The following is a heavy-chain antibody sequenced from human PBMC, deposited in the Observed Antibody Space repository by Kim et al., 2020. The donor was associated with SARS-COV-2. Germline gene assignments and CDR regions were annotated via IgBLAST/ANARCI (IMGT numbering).Heavy chain of an antibody. CDR1: GFIFRNFG. D-gene: IGHD3-10*01. J-gene: IGHJ4*02. CDR3: ARPSSSHFDF. CDR2: ISNDGTTA. V-gene: IGHV3-33*05. Sequence: GGSLRLSCAASGFIFRNFGMHWVRQAPGKGLEWVAFISNDGTTAIYADSVRGRFTISRDYSENKLYLQMDSLRAGDTAVYYCARPSSSHFDFLGQGTLVTVSS.